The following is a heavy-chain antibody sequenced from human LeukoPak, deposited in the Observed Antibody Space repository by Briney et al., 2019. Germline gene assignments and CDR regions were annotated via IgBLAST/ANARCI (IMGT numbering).Heavy chain of an antibody. D-gene: IGHD4-11*01. CDR2: IYTSGST. V-gene: IGHV4-4*09. CDR3: ARNDYSSAFDI. J-gene: IGHJ3*02. Sequence: SETLSLTCTVSGGSISSYYWSWIRQPPGKGLEWIGYIYTSGSTNYNPSLKSRVTISVDTSKNQFSLKLSPVTAADTAVYYCARNDYSSAFDIWGQGTMVTVSS. CDR1: GGSISSYY.